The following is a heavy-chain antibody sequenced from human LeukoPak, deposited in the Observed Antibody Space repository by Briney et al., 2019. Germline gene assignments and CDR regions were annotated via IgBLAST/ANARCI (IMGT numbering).Heavy chain of an antibody. CDR1: GFTLSGSA. CDR2: IRSKANSYAT. V-gene: IGHV3-73*01. J-gene: IGHJ6*03. CDR3: TRGALGYDSPNYYYYYMDV. Sequence: PGGSLRLSCAASGFTLSGSAMHWVRQASGKGLEWVGRIRSKANSYATAYAASVKGRFTISRDDSKNTAYLQMNSLKTEDTAVYYCTRGALGYDSPNYYYYYMDVWGKGTTVTVSS. D-gene: IGHD5-12*01.